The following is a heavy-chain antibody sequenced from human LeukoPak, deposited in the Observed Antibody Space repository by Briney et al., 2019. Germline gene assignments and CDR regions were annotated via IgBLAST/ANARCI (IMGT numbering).Heavy chain of an antibody. Sequence: PGGSLRLSCAASVFTFSSYEMNWVRQAPGRGLEWVSYISSSGTPIYYADSVKGRFTISRDNAKNSLYLQMSSLRAEDTAVYYCARDSVRGGYYYMDVWGKGTTVTISS. CDR1: VFTFSSYE. V-gene: IGHV3-48*03. CDR2: ISSSGTPI. J-gene: IGHJ6*03. CDR3: ARDSVRGGYYYMDV. D-gene: IGHD3-10*01.